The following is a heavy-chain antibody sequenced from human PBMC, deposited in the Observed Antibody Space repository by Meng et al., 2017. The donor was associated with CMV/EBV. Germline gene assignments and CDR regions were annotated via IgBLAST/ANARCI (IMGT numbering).Heavy chain of an antibody. D-gene: IGHD6-13*01. CDR2: INSDGSST. J-gene: IGHJ6*02. Sequence: GGSLRPSCAASGFTFSSYWMHWVRQAPGKGLVWVSRINSDGSSTSYADSVKGRFTISRDNAKNTLYLQMNSLRAEDTTVYYCARDSSSWYSRDYYYYGMDVWGQGTTVTVSS. V-gene: IGHV3-74*01. CDR1: GFTFSSYW. CDR3: ARDSSSWYSRDYYYYGMDV.